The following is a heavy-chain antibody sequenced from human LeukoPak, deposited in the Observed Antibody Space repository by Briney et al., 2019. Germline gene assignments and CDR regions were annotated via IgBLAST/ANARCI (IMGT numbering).Heavy chain of an antibody. CDR1: GFTFSSYG. V-gene: IGHV3-30*02. Sequence: GGSLRLSCAASGFTFSSYGMHWVRQAPGKGLEWVAFIRYDGSNKYYADSVKGRFTISRDNSKNTLYLQMNSLRAEDTAVYYCARHGSGSYYNENWFDPWGQGTLVTVSS. J-gene: IGHJ5*02. D-gene: IGHD3-10*01. CDR2: IRYDGSNK. CDR3: ARHGSGSYYNENWFDP.